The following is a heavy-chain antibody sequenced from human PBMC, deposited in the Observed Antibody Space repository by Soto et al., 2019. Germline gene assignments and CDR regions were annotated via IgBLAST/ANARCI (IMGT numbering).Heavy chain of an antibody. CDR3: ARGTQDARWCSSSWTHLKDV. J-gene: IGHJ6*02. D-gene: IGHD6-13*01. CDR1: GFTFSSYE. Sequence: GGSLRLSCAASGFTFSSYEMNWVRQAPGKGLEWVSYISSSGSTIYYADSVKGRFTISRDNAKNSLYLQMNSLRAEDTAVYYCARGTQDARWCSSSWTHLKDVWGQGTTVTVSS. V-gene: IGHV3-48*03. CDR2: ISSSGSTI.